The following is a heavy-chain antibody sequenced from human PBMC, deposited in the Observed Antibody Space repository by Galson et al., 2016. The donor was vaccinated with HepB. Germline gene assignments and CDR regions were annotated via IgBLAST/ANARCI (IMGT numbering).Heavy chain of an antibody. CDR1: GFNFSRYW. D-gene: IGHD5-18*01. J-gene: IGHJ5*02. CDR3: GRESSEDTAVVDH. V-gene: IGHV3-7*03. CDR2: IKEDESEK. Sequence: SLRLSCAASGFNFSRYWMTWVRQALGKGLEWVANIKEDESEKHYVGSLKGRFTISRDNAKNSVYLQINSLRAGDTAIYYCGRESSEDTAVVDHWGQGTLVTVSS.